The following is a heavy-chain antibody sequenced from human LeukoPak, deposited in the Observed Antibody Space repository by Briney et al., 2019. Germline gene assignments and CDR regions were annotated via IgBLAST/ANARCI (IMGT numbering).Heavy chain of an antibody. D-gene: IGHD3-10*01. CDR2: IYYSGST. CDR1: GGSISSSSYY. CDR3: ARAREDYYGSGSYIKLDYFDY. V-gene: IGHV4-39*07. Sequence: SETLSLTCTVSGGSISSSSYYWGWIRQPPGKGLEWIGSIYYSGSTYYNPSLKSRVTISVDTSKNQFSLKLSSVTAADTAVYYCARAREDYYGSGSYIKLDYFDYWGQGTLVTVSS. J-gene: IGHJ4*02.